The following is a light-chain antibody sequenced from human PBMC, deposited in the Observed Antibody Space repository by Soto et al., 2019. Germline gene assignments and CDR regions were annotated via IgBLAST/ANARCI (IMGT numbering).Light chain of an antibody. CDR3: CSYAGSSTL. CDR1: SSDVGSYNL. CDR2: EGS. V-gene: IGLV2-23*01. J-gene: IGLJ2*01. Sequence: QSALTQPASVSGSPGQSITISCTGTSSDVGSYNLVSWYQQHPGKAPKLIIYEGSKRPAGGSSRFSDSTSGNTASLTISGLQAEDEADYYCCSYAGSSTLFGGGTKVTVL.